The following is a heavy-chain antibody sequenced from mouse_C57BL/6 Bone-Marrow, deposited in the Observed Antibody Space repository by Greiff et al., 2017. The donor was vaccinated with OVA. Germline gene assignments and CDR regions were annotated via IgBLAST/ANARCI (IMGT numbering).Heavy chain of an antibody. CDR3: ARDLELTGTSYYAMDY. D-gene: IGHD4-1*01. J-gene: IGHJ4*01. V-gene: IGHV3-6*01. CDR1: GYSITSGYY. CDR2: ISYDGSN. Sequence: EVKLQESGPGLVKPSQSLSLTCSVTGYSITSGYYWNWIRQFPGNKLEWMGYISYDGSNNYNPSLKNRISITRDTSKNQFFLKLNSVTTEDTATYYCARDLELTGTSYYAMDYWGQGTSVTVSS.